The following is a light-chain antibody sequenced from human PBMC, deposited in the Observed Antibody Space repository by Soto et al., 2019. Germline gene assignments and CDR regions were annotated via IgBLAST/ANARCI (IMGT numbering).Light chain of an antibody. CDR3: QQRNIWPPVT. J-gene: IGKJ5*01. V-gene: IGKV3-11*01. CDR2: GAF. CDR1: PSVTNY. Sequence: EIVLTQSPATLSLSPGERATLSCRASPSVTNYLAWYQQKPGQAPRLLIYGAFNRATGIPARFSGSGSGTDFTLPISILEPEDFAVYYCQQRNIWPPVTFGQGTRLEIK.